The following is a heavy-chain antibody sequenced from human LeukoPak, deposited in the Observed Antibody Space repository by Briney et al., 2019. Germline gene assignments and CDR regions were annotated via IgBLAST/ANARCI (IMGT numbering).Heavy chain of an antibody. J-gene: IGHJ5*02. CDR1: GDPISSNSYY. CDR2: IFYRGTT. Sequence: SETLSLTCTVSGDPISSNSYYWGWIRQPPGKGLEWIGSIFYRGTTYYNPSLKSRVSMSVDTSKNEFSLNLTSVTAADTAVYYCASIFYGDYINWLDPWGQGTLVIVSS. CDR3: ASIFYGDYINWLDP. D-gene: IGHD4-17*01. V-gene: IGHV4-39*01.